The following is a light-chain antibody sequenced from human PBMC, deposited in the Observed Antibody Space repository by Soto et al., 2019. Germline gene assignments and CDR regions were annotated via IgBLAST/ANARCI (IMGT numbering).Light chain of an antibody. J-gene: IGKJ2*01. V-gene: IGKV3-15*01. Sequence: EIVVTQSPATLSVSPGERVTLSCRASQSLSTTFAWYQQKPGQAPRLLIDDTIARATDVPARSSGSGSGTEFTLTISSLQSEDFAVYYCQQYYNWPYTFGQGTKLEI. CDR2: DTI. CDR3: QQYYNWPYT. CDR1: QSLSTT.